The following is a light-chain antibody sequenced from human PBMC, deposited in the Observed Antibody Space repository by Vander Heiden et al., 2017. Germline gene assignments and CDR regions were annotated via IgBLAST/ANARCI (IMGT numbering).Light chain of an antibody. CDR1: RSLLHSNGYNF. CDR2: LGS. V-gene: IGKV2-28*01. Sequence: DVVMTQSPLSLPVTPGEPASISCRSSRSLLHSNGYNFLQWYLQNPGQTPQGLIYLGSKRASGVPDRFSGSESGTDFTLRISRVEAEDVGVYYCMQAIHTPVTFGQGTRLEIK. J-gene: IGKJ5*01. CDR3: MQAIHTPVT.